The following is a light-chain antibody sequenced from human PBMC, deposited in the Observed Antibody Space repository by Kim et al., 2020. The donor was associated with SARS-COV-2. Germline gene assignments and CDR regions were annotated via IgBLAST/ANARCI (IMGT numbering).Light chain of an antibody. V-gene: IGLV3-21*04. CDR1: NMGKES. CDR3: QVWDSSTEHVL. Sequence: APGPTAMITCGGNNMGKESVHWYRQKPGQAPVLVMYYDRDRPSGIPERFSGSNSGNTATLTISRVEAGDEADYYCQVWDSSTEHVLFGGGTQLTVL. J-gene: IGLJ2*01. CDR2: YDR.